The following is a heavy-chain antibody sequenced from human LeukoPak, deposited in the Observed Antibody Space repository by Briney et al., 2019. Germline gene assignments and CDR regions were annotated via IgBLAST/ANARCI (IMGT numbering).Heavy chain of an antibody. V-gene: IGHV4-38-2*02. Sequence: PSETLSLTCTVSGYSISSGYYWGWIRQPPGKGLEWTGSIDHSGSTYYNPSLKSRITISVDTSKNRFSLKLSSVTAADTAVYYCARTTEAHSWRTRYYDYYMDVWGKGTTVTVSS. CDR3: ARTTEAHSWRTRYYDYYMDV. CDR1: GYSISSGYY. CDR2: IDHSGST. J-gene: IGHJ6*03. D-gene: IGHD6-13*01.